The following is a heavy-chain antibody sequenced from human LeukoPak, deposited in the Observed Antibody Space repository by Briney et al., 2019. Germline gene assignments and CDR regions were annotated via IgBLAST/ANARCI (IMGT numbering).Heavy chain of an antibody. Sequence: PSETLSLTCSVSGGSISQYYWTWIRQPPGKGLEWVGYIYYGGSTNYNPSLKSRGTISVDTSKNQFSLKLSSVTAADTAVYYCARSGYYDILTGRRRGFDYWGQGTLVTVSS. CDR3: ARSGYYDILTGRRRGFDY. J-gene: IGHJ4*02. CDR1: GGSISQYY. D-gene: IGHD3-9*01. CDR2: IYYGGST. V-gene: IGHV4-59*12.